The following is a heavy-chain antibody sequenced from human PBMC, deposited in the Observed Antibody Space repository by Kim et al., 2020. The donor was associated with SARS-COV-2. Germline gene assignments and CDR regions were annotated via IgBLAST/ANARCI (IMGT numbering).Heavy chain of an antibody. CDR1: GFTFSSRA. J-gene: IGHJ4*02. Sequence: GGSLRLSCAASGFTFSSRAMSWVRQAPGKGPEWVASVNNGGNAYYADSVKGRFTVSRDITRDTLYLQMNSLRAEDTALYFFAKDHPSSGWPAFDSLGQGT. CDR2: VNNGGNA. D-gene: IGHD6-19*01. CDR3: AKDHPSSGWPAFDS. V-gene: IGHV3-23*01.